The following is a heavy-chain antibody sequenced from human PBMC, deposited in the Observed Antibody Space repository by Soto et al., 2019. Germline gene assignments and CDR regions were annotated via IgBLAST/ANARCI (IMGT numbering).Heavy chain of an antibody. D-gene: IGHD1-20*01. CDR1: GFSFRNFE. CDR2: IDATGNII. J-gene: IGHJ3*02. CDR3: ARDRWHANRYPGAFDI. V-gene: IGHV3-48*03. Sequence: EVQLVESGGGLVQPGGSLRLSCAASGFSFRNFEMNWVRQAPGKGLERVSYIDATGNIIYYADSVKGRFTISRDNSKNSLFLQMNSLRAEDTAVYYCARDRWHANRYPGAFDIWGRGTMVTVSS.